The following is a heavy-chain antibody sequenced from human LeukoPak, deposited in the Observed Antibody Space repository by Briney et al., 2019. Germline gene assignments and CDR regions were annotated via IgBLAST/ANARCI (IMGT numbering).Heavy chain of an antibody. CDR3: AKRDRGEVRTYYFDY. CDR2: ISGSGGTT. J-gene: IGHJ4*02. D-gene: IGHD1-1*01. Sequence: PGGSLRLSCAASGFTFSSSAMSWVRQAPGKGLEWVSAISGSGGTTFYADSVKGRFTISRDNSKKTLYLQMNSLRAEDTAVYYCAKRDRGEVRTYYFDYWGQGTLVTVSS. V-gene: IGHV3-23*01. CDR1: GFTFSSSA.